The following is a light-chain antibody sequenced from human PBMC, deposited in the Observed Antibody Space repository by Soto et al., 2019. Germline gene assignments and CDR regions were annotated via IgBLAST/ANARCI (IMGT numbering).Light chain of an antibody. CDR2: EVT. Sequence: QSALTQPPSASGSPIQSVTISCTGTSSDVGGYNYVSWYQQHPGKVPKLLIYEVTRRPSGVPDRFSGSKSGNTASLTVSALQAEDEAHYYCSSYAGNNVVIFGGGTKLTV. J-gene: IGLJ2*01. CDR1: SSDVGGYNY. V-gene: IGLV2-8*01. CDR3: SSYAGNNVVI.